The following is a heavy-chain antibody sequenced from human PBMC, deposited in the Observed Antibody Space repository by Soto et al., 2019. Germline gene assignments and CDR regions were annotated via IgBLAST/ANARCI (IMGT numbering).Heavy chain of an antibody. CDR1: GGSVGSGRYY. Sequence: NPSETLSLTCTVSGGSVGSGRYYWSWIRQPPGKGLEWIAYVFNSGRTFYNPSLKSRVTVSICTSKRQFSLQMKSVTAADTGVYYCAKGEPRRYFDYWGQGTLVTVSS. J-gene: IGHJ4*02. CDR3: AKGEPRRYFDY. V-gene: IGHV4-61*01. CDR2: VFNSGRT. D-gene: IGHD1-26*01.